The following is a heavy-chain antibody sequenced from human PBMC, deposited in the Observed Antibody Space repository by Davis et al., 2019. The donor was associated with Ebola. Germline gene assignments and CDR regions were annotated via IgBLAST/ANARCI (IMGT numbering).Heavy chain of an antibody. J-gene: IGHJ4*02. CDR3: ARLRTEMASFYFEY. CDR2: IYYSGIP. V-gene: IGHV4-31*03. D-gene: IGHD5-24*01. CDR1: GGSISSGGYY. Sequence: MPSETLSLTCTVSGGSISSGGYYWSWIRQLPGKGLEWIGYIYYSGIPYSNPSHGSRVTISVDTSKNQFSLNLSSVTAADTAVYYCARLRTEMASFYFEYWGQGTLVTVSS.